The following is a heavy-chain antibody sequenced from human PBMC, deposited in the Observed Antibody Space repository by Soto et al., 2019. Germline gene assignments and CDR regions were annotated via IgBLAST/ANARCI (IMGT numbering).Heavy chain of an antibody. V-gene: IGHV3-33*01. CDR2: VWFDGGNK. CDR1: GFTFSDHA. Sequence: QVQLVASGGGVVQPGTSLRLSCEASGFTFSDHAMHWVRQAPGKGLEWVAVVWFDGGNKFYTDSVKGRFTISRDNSKNTLFLQMNSLRVVDTAVYYCASAPAGDYTLYHYYTMDVWGKGTPVTFS. CDR3: ASAPAGDYTLYHYYTMDV. D-gene: IGHD4-17*01. J-gene: IGHJ6*04.